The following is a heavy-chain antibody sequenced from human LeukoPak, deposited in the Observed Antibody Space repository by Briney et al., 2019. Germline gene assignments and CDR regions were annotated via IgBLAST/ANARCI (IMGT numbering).Heavy chain of an antibody. Sequence: ASVKVSCKASGYTLSTYAMNWVRQAPGQGLEWMGWINTNTGNPSYAQGFTGRFVFSLDTSVSTAYLQINNLKAEDTAIYYCARDPGAAAALSGTFDYWGQGTLVTVSS. J-gene: IGHJ4*02. CDR1: GYTLSTYA. D-gene: IGHD6-13*01. CDR2: INTNTGNP. V-gene: IGHV7-4-1*02. CDR3: ARDPGAAAALSGTFDY.